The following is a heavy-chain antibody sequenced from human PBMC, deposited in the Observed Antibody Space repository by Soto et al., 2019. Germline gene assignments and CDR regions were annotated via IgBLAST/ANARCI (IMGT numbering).Heavy chain of an antibody. J-gene: IGHJ4*02. CDR1: GFTFSSYG. V-gene: IGHV3-30*18. D-gene: IGHD3-22*01. CDR2: ISYDGSNK. Sequence: QVQLVESGGGVVQPGRSLRLSCAASGFTFSSYGMHWVRQAPGKGLEWVAVISYDGSNKYYADSVKGRFTISRDNSKNTLYLQMNSLRAEDTAVYYCAKDPMSGNHYYHSNTGWGQGTLVTVSS. CDR3: AKDPMSGNHYYHSNTG.